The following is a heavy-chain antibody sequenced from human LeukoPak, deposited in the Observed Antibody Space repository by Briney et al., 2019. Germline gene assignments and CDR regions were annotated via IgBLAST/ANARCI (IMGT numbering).Heavy chain of an antibody. CDR1: GYTFTGYY. CDR2: INPKSGGT. Sequence: ASVKVSCKASGYTFTGYYMHWVRQAPGQGLEWMGWINPKSGGTNYAQKFQGRVTMTRDMSTSTVYMELSSLRSEDTAVYYCARDLPPEVATNRYDYWGQGTLITVSS. CDR3: ARDLPPEVATNRYDY. V-gene: IGHV1-2*02. D-gene: IGHD5-24*01. J-gene: IGHJ4*02.